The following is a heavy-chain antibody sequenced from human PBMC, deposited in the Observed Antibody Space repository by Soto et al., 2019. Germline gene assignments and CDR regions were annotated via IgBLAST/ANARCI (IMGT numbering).Heavy chain of an antibody. CDR3: VTRYTETTLWFDY. J-gene: IGHJ4*02. CDR2: IYYSGST. CDR1: GGSISSYY. D-gene: IGHD4-17*01. Sequence: SETLSLTCTVSGGSISSYYWSWIRQPPGKGLEWIGYIYYSGSTNYNPSLKSRVTISVDTSKNQFSLKLSSVTAEDTAVYYCVTRYTETTLWFDYWGQGTLVTVSS. V-gene: IGHV4-59*01.